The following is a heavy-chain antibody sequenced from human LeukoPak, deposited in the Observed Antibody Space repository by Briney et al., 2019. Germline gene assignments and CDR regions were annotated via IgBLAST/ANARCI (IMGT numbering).Heavy chain of an antibody. CDR3: ARSRGIFDY. D-gene: IGHD3-10*01. J-gene: IGHJ4*02. Sequence: ASVTVSCKASGYIFTTYYMHWVRQAPGQGLEWMGIINPSGGSTSYAQKFQGRVTMTRDTSTSTVYMEVSSLRSEDTAVYYCARSRGIFDYWGQGTLVTVSS. CDR2: INPSGGST. V-gene: IGHV1-46*01. CDR1: GYIFTTYY.